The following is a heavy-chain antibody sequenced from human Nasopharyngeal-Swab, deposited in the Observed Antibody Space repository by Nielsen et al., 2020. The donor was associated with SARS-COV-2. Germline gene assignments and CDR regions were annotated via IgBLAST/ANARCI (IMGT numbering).Heavy chain of an antibody. V-gene: IGHV4-31*03. CDR3: ASISGWDEDPFDY. CDR1: GGSISSGGYY. CDR2: IYYSGST. Sequence: SETLSLTFTVSGGSISSGGYYWSWICQHPAKGLEWIGYIYYSGSTYYNPSLKSRVTISVDTSKNQFSLKLSSVTAADTAVYYCASISGWDEDPFDYWGQGTLVTVSS. D-gene: IGHD6-19*01. J-gene: IGHJ4*02.